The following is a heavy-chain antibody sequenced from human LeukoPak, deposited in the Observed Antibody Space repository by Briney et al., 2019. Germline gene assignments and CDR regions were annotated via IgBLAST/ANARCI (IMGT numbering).Heavy chain of an antibody. CDR1: GGTFSSYA. D-gene: IGHD2-2*01. CDR3: ASSKVVPAARVYFDY. J-gene: IGHJ4*02. Sequence: SVKVSCKASGGTFSSYAISWVRQAPGQGLEWMGGIIPIFGTANYAQKFQGRVAITADESTSTAYMELSSLRSEDTAVYCCASSKVVPAARVYFDYWGQGTLVTVSS. V-gene: IGHV1-69*13. CDR2: IIPIFGTA.